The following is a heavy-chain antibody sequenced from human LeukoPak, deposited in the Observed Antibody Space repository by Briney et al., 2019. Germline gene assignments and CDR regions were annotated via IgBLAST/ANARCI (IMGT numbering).Heavy chain of an antibody. CDR2: ISSSGSDGNT. CDR1: GFICSDYA. Sequence: GGSLRLSCTASGFICSDYAMSWARQAPGKGLEWVAGISSSGSDGNTYYADSVKGRFTISRDTSENILFLQMNTLRAEDTAIYYCAKDRTVGASYWYFDLWGRGTLVTVSS. D-gene: IGHD1-26*01. J-gene: IGHJ2*01. V-gene: IGHV3-23*01. CDR3: AKDRTVGASYWYFDL.